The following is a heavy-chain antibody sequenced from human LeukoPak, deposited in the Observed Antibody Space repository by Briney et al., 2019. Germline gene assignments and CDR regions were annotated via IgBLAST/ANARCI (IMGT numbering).Heavy chain of an antibody. V-gene: IGHV1-69*04. J-gene: IGHJ3*02. CDR2: IIPVLGVS. CDR1: GGSFSSYV. Sequence: ASVKVSCKASGGSFSSYVITWVRQAPGQGLEWMGRIIPVLGVSNFAQKFQGRVTITADKSTNTAHMELSRLESGDTAVYYCTREGVYAPDGSGYHRDAFDIWGQGTMVIVSS. D-gene: IGHD3-22*01. CDR3: TREGVYAPDGSGYHRDAFDI.